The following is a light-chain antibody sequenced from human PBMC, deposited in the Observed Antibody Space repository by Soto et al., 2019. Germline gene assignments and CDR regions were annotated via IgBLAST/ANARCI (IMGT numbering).Light chain of an antibody. Sequence: QSLLTQPPSVSGAPGQRVTISCTGSSSNIGAGYDVHWYQQLPGTAPKLLIYGNNNRPSGVPDRFSGSKSGTSASLAITGLQAEDEADYYCQSYDSSLSGHVVFGGGTKLTVL. V-gene: IGLV1-40*01. CDR3: QSYDSSLSGHVV. J-gene: IGLJ2*01. CDR2: GNN. CDR1: SSNIGAGYD.